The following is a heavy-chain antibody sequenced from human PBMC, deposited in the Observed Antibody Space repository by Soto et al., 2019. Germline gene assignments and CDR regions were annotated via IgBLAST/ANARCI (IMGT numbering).Heavy chain of an antibody. J-gene: IGHJ6*02. CDR1: GYTFTSYA. CDR2: INAGNGNT. V-gene: IGHV1-3*01. D-gene: IGHD3-3*01. Sequence: QVQLVQSGAEVKKPGASVKVSCKASGYTFTSYAMHWVRQAPGQRLEWMGWINAGNGNTKYSQKFQGRVTITRDTSARTAYMELSSLRSEDTAVYYCARGGYYDFWSGYPTNYYYGMDVWGQGTTVTVSS. CDR3: ARGGYYDFWSGYPTNYYYGMDV.